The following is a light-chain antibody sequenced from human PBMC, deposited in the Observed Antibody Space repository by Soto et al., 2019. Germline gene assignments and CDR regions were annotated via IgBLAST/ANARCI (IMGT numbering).Light chain of an antibody. CDR3: QQTYSSPPNT. V-gene: IGKV1-39*01. CDR2: GAS. Sequence: DIQMTQSPSSLSASVEDRVTITCRASQSVTTFLNWYQQKPGRAPKLLICGASILQSGVPSRFSGSGSGTHFTLTISSLQPEDFATYYCQQTYSSPPNTFGQGTKVEMK. CDR1: QSVTTF. J-gene: IGKJ2*01.